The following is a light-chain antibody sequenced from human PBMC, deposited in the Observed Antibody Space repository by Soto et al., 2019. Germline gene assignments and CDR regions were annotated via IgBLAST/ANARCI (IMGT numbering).Light chain of an antibody. Sequence: DIQMTQSPSSLSVSVGDRVTITCRASQIISTYLNWYQQKPGKAPKLLIYAASSLQSGVPSRFSGSGSWTDFTLTISSLQPEDVGTYFCQQSHTTPWTFGQGTKVEIK. CDR2: AAS. V-gene: IGKV1-39*01. CDR1: QIISTY. CDR3: QQSHTTPWT. J-gene: IGKJ1*01.